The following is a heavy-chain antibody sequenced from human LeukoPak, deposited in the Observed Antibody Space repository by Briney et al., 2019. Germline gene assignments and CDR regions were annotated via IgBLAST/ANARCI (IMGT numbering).Heavy chain of an antibody. CDR1: GFTFSFYA. CDR3: AKAAYGDYVNWFDP. CDR2: ISSSGSTT. D-gene: IGHD4-17*01. Sequence: GGSLRLSCAASGFTFSFYALSWVRQAPGKGLEWVSAISSSGSTTYYADSLKGRFTISRDNSKNTLYLQMNSLRAEDTAVYYCAKAAYGDYVNWFDPWGQGILVIVSS. J-gene: IGHJ5*02. V-gene: IGHV3-23*01.